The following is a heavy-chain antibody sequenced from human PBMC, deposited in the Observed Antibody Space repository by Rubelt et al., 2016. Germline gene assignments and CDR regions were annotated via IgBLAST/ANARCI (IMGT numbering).Heavy chain of an antibody. V-gene: IGHV3-33*01. CDR3: ARATLLGYCSGGSCSRAFDI. D-gene: IGHD2-15*01. J-gene: IGHJ3*02. Sequence: EWVAVIWYDGSNKYYADSVKGRFTISSDDSKNTLYLQMNSLRAEDTAVYYCARATLLGYCSGGSCSRAFDIWGQGTMVTVSS. CDR2: IWYDGSNK.